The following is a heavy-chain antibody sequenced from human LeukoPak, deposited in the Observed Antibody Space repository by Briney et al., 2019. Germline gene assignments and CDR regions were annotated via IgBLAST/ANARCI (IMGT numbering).Heavy chain of an antibody. D-gene: IGHD2-15*01. CDR2: IHSDGSST. CDR1: GFTFSSYW. V-gene: IGHV3-74*01. CDR3: ARSLLGVEDV. Sequence: GGSLRLSCAASGFTFSSYWMHWVRHAPGKGLVWVSRIHSDGSSTNYADSVKGRFTISRDNAKNTLYLQMNSLRAEDTAVYYCARSLLGVEDVWGQGTTVTVSS. J-gene: IGHJ6*02.